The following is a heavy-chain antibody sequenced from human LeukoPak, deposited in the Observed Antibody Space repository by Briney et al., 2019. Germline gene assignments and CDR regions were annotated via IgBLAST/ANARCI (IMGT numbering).Heavy chain of an antibody. D-gene: IGHD4-11*01. CDR3: ANEYSKGDV. Sequence: GGSLRLSCAASGFAFNNHDMSWVRQAPGKGLQWVSAISGNGGRTYYADSVKGRFTISRDNSKNTLYLQMNSLRAEDAAVYYCANEYSKGDVWGQGTMVTVSS. CDR1: GFAFNNHD. CDR2: ISGNGGRT. V-gene: IGHV3-23*01. J-gene: IGHJ3*01.